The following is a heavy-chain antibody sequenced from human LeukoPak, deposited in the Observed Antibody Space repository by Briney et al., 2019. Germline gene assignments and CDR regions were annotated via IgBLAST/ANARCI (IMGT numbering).Heavy chain of an antibody. CDR3: AILNYYGSGSYYNQPKDAFDI. CDR1: GYTFTSYG. V-gene: IGHV1-18*01. Sequence: ASVKVSCKASGYTFTSYGISWVRQAPGQGLEWMGWISAYNGNTNYAQKLQGRVTMTTDTSTSTAYMELRSLRSDDTAVYYCAILNYYGSGSYYNQPKDAFDIWGQGKMVTVSS. J-gene: IGHJ3*02. CDR2: ISAYNGNT. D-gene: IGHD3-10*01.